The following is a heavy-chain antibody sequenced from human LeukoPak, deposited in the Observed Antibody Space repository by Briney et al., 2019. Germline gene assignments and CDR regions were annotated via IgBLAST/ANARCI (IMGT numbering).Heavy chain of an antibody. CDR2: INHSGST. CDR3: ARENYYDSSGYYPRGYYYMDV. V-gene: IGHV4-34*01. Sequence: SETLSLTCAVYGGSFSGYCWSWIRQPPGKGLEWIGEINHSGSTNYNPSLKSRVTISVDTSKNQFSLKLSSVTAADTAVYYCARENYYDSSGYYPRGYYYMDVWGKGTTVTVSS. CDR1: GGSFSGYC. J-gene: IGHJ6*03. D-gene: IGHD3-22*01.